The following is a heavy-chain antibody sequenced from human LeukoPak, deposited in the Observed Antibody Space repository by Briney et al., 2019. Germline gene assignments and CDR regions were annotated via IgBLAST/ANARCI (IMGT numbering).Heavy chain of an antibody. Sequence: SAPALVEPTQTLTLTCAFSGFSLSTIGTCMSWIRQPPGKALERLARIDWDGDKYFSTSLKTRLTISKDTSKNQVVLRMTNMDPVDTATYYCARSSCAYSGYIPFDYWGQGALVTVSS. CDR1: GFSLSTIGTC. CDR3: ARSSCAYSGYIPFDY. CDR2: IDWDGDK. J-gene: IGHJ4*02. D-gene: IGHD5-12*01. V-gene: IGHV2-70*11.